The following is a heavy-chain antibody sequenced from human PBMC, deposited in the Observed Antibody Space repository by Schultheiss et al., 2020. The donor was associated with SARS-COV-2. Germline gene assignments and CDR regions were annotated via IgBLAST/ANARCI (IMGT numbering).Heavy chain of an antibody. J-gene: IGHJ4*02. Sequence: GGSLRLSCAASGFTVSSNYMSWVRQAPGKGLEWVSSISSSSSYIYYADSVKGRFTISRDNAKNSLYLQMNSLRAEDTAVYYCARDEEMAQLNWGQGTLVTVSS. CDR2: ISSSSSYI. CDR3: ARDEEMAQLN. V-gene: IGHV3-21*01. D-gene: IGHD1-1*01. CDR1: GFTVSSNY.